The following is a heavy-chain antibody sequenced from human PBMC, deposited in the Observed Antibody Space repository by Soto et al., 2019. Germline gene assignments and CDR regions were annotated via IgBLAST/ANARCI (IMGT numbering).Heavy chain of an antibody. V-gene: IGHV4-59*01. CDR1: GVSITSFY. CDR3: ARGFSSMSWFAP. D-gene: IGHD6-19*01. CDR2: IYDSGST. J-gene: IGHJ5*02. Sequence: TLSLTCTVSGVSITSFYRNWIRQPPGKGLEWIGCIYDSGSTNFNPSLKSRVTMSVDTSGTQFSLKLRSVTAADTAVYYCARGFSSMSWFAPWGQGTLVTVSS.